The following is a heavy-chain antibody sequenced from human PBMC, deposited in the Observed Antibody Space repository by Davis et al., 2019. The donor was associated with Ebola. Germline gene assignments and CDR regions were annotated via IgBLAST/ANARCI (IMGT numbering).Heavy chain of an antibody. CDR3: ARDSIVDLDYYYGMDV. V-gene: IGHV3-33*01. J-gene: IGHJ6*02. Sequence: PGGSLRLSCAASGFTFSSYGMHWVRQAPGKGLEWAAVIWYDGSNKYYADSVKGRFTISRDKSKNTLYLQMNSLRAEDTAVYYCARDSIVDLDYYYGMDVWGQGTTVTVSS. CDR2: IWYDGSNK. CDR1: GFTFSSYG. D-gene: IGHD3-22*01.